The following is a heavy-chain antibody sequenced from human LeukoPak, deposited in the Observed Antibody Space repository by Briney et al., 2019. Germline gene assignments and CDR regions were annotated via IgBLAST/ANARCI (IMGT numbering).Heavy chain of an antibody. Sequence: GRSLRLSCAASGFTFSSYGMHWVRQAPGKGLEWVAVISYDGSNKYYADSVKGRFTISRDNSKNTLYLRMNSLRAEDTAVYYCANSGGLGGGSYYWGQGTLVTVSS. J-gene: IGHJ4*02. CDR2: ISYDGSNK. CDR3: ANSGGLGGGSYY. D-gene: IGHD2-15*01. CDR1: GFTFSSYG. V-gene: IGHV3-30*18.